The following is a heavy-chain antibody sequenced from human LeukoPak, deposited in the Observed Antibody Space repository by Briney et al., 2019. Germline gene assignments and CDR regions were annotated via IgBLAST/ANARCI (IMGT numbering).Heavy chain of an antibody. CDR2: INAGNGNT. CDR1: GYTFTSYA. J-gene: IGHJ5*02. D-gene: IGHD3-10*01. CDR3: ARERDDGSRFDP. V-gene: IGHV1-3*01. Sequence: ASVNVSCKASGYTFTSYAMHWVRQAPGQRLEWMGGINAGNGNTKYSQKFQGRVTITRDTSESTAYMELSSLRSEDTAVYYCARERDDGSRFDPWGQGTLVTVSS.